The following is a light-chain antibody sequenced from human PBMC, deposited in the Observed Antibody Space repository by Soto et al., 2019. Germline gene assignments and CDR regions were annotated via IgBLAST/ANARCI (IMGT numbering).Light chain of an antibody. V-gene: IGLV1-40*01. CDR2: SNS. CDR1: SSNTGAGSD. J-gene: IGLJ3*02. Sequence: QSVLTQPPSVSGAPGQRVTISCTGTSSNTGAGSDVHWYQQHPGAPPKYLIYSNSNRPSGVPDRFSGSKSGASAALAISGLQAEDEADYFCQSHDISLRTWVFGGGTKLTVL. CDR3: QSHDISLRTWV.